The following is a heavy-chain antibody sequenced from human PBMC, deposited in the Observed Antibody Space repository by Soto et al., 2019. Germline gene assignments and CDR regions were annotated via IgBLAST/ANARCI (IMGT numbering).Heavy chain of an antibody. D-gene: IGHD1-26*01. CDR2: ISSSGSTI. Sequence: HPGGSLRLSCAASGFTFSSYEMNWVRQAPGKGLEWVSYISSSGSTIYYADSVKGRFTISRDNAKNSLYLQMNSLRAEDTAVYYCAREVGAGFQMDVWGQGTTVTVSS. CDR3: AREVGAGFQMDV. CDR1: GFTFSSYE. V-gene: IGHV3-48*03. J-gene: IGHJ6*02.